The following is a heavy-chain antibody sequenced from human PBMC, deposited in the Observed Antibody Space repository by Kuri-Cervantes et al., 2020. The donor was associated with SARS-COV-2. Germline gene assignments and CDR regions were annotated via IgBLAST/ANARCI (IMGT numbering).Heavy chain of an antibody. CDR3: AKDYFSDTSNYFDY. Sequence: GGSLRLSCTASGFTFSSYAMSWVRQAPGKGLEWVSTVSGSGVSTYYADSVKGRFTISRDNSKNTLYLQVISLRAEDTALYYCAKDYFSDTSNYFDYWGQGALVTVSS. CDR2: VSGSGVST. CDR1: GFTFSSYA. D-gene: IGHD3-3*01. J-gene: IGHJ4*02. V-gene: IGHV3-23*01.